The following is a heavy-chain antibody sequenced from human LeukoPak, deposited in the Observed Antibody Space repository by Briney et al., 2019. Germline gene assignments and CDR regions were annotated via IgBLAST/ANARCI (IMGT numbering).Heavy chain of an antibody. CDR2: IYYSGST. Sequence: SETLSLTCTVSGGSISSYYWSWIRQPPGKGLEWIGYIYYSGSTNYNPSLKSRVTISVDTSKNQFSLKLSYVTAADTAVYYCARGDGYNLYAFDIWGQGTMVTVSS. CDR1: GGSISSYY. V-gene: IGHV4-59*01. CDR3: ARGDGYNLYAFDI. J-gene: IGHJ3*02. D-gene: IGHD5-24*01.